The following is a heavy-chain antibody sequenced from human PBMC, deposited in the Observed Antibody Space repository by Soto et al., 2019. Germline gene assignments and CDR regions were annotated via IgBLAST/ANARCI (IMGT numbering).Heavy chain of an antibody. V-gene: IGHV3-33*01. D-gene: IGHD6-13*01. CDR3: ARDRGAAAGTRYYYGIDV. J-gene: IGHJ6*02. CDR2: IWYDGTNK. Sequence: QVQLVESGGGVVQPGRSLRLSCAASGFTFSSYGMHWVRQAPGKGLEWVAVIWYDGTNKYYADSVKGRFTISRDHSKNTLYLQMYSLRAEDTAVYYCARDRGAAAGTRYYYGIDVWGQGNTVTVSS. CDR1: GFTFSSYG.